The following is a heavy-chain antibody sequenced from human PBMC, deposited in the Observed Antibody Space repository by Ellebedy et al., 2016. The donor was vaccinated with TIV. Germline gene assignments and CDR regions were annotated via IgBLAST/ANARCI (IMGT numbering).Heavy chain of an antibody. J-gene: IGHJ6*02. CDR1: GGSISSYY. CDR2: IYYSGST. CDR3: ARIIAAAGMNYYYGMDV. Sequence: MPSETLSLTCTVSGGSISSYYWSWIRQPPGKGLEWIGYIYYSGSTNYNPSLKSRVTISVDTSKNQFSLKLSSVTAADTAVYYCARIIAAAGMNYYYGMDVWGQGTTVTVSS. D-gene: IGHD6-13*01. V-gene: IGHV4-59*08.